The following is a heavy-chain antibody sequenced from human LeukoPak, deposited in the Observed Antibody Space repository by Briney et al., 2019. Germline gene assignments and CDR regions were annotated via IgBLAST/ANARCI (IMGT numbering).Heavy chain of an antibody. Sequence: GGSLRLSCAASGFTFSSYWMHWVRQVPGKGLVWVSRINSDGSSTTYADSVKGRFTISRDNAKNTLYLQMNSLRVEDTAVYYRARGQGIVTPIAYWGQGTLVTVSS. CDR1: GFTFSSYW. CDR3: ARGQGIVTPIAY. CDR2: INSDGSST. J-gene: IGHJ4*02. D-gene: IGHD1-26*01. V-gene: IGHV3-74*01.